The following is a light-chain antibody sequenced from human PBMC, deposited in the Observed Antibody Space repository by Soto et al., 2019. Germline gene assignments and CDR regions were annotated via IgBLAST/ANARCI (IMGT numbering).Light chain of an antibody. CDR1: SSDVGTYNY. V-gene: IGLV2-14*01. CDR2: EVS. Sequence: QSALTQPASVSGSPGQSITISCTGTSSDVGTYNYVSWYQQHPGKAPKLIIYEVSNRPSGVSNRFSGSKSGNTASLTISGLQAEDEADYYCSSYTSSTDYVFGPGTKVTV. J-gene: IGLJ1*01. CDR3: SSYTSSTDYV.